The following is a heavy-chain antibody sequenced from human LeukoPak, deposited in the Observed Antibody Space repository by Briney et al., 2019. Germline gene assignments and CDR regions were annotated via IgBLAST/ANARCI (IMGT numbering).Heavy chain of an antibody. CDR2: ISTSSTTT. V-gene: IGHV3-48*01. CDR1: GFTFSCYS. J-gene: IGHJ5*02. Sequence: GGSLRLSRAASGFTFSCYSMNWVRQAPGKGLEWVSYISTSSTTTMYADSVKGRFTISRDDAENSLYLQMNSLRAEDTGVYYCASDTESSYNWIDPSGRGSLVTVSS. CDR3: ASDTESSYNWIDP. D-gene: IGHD6-19*01.